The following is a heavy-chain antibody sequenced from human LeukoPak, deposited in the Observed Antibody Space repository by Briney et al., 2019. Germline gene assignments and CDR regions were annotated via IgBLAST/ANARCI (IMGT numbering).Heavy chain of an antibody. D-gene: IGHD3-22*01. CDR2: ISDGGGYT. CDR1: GFSFSSYA. Sequence: GGSLRLSCAASGFSFSSYAMTWVRQAPGKGLEWVSGISDGGGYTYYVDSVKGRFTISRHNSKNTLYLQMNSLRAEDTAVYYCARVYYDSSGYYDDYWGQGTLVTVSS. CDR3: ARVYYDSSGYYDDY. J-gene: IGHJ4*02. V-gene: IGHV3-23*01.